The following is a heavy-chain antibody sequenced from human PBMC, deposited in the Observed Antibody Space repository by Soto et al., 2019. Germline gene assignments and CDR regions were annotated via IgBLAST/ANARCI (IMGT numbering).Heavy chain of an antibody. CDR2: IIPILGIA. CDR1: GGTFSSYT. Sequence: QVQLVQSGAEVKKPGSSVKVSCKASGGTFSSYTISWVRQAPGQGLEWMGRIIPILGIANYAQKFQGRVTITADKSTSTAYMELSSLRSEDTAVYYCARSFSHSPDASDIWGQGTMVTVSS. CDR3: ARSFSHSPDASDI. V-gene: IGHV1-69*02. J-gene: IGHJ3*02.